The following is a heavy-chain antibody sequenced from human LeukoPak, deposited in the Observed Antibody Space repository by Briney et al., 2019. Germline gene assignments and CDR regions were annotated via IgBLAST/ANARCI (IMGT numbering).Heavy chain of an antibody. Sequence: GGSLRLSCAASGFTFSSYWMSWVRQAPGKGLEWVANIKQDGSEKYYVDSVKGRFTISRDNAKNSLYLQMNSLRAEDTAVYYCARVSGNHYYDTTRPDYWGQGTLVTVSS. CDR3: ARVSGNHYYDTTRPDY. V-gene: IGHV3-7*01. D-gene: IGHD3-22*01. CDR2: IKQDGSEK. CDR1: GFTFSSYW. J-gene: IGHJ4*02.